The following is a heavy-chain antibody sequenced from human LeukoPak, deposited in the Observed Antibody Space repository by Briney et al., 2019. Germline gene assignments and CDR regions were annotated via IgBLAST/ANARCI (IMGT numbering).Heavy chain of an antibody. J-gene: IGHJ4*02. CDR1: GFTFSSYS. V-gene: IGHV3-23*01. D-gene: IGHD3-3*01. CDR3: AKDLRYDFWSGYLDY. CDR2: ISGSGGST. Sequence: GGSLRLSCAASGFTFSSYSMNWVRQAPGKGLEWVSAISGSGGSTYYADSVKGRFTISRDNSKNALYLQMNSLRAEDTAVYYCAKDLRYDFWSGYLDYWGQGTLVTVSS.